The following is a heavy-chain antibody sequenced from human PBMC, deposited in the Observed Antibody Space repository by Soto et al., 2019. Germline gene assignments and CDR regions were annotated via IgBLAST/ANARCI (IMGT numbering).Heavy chain of an antibody. CDR3: GRDDRARDTRLGQDPINAMDV. CDR2: IIPIFGIA. V-gene: IGHV1-69*08. J-gene: IGHJ6*02. Sequence: QVQLVQSGAEVKKPRCSVKVSCKASGGTYSRYSITWLRQAPGHGLEWIGRIIPIFGIASYAQKFQGRVTHTAEEFTSAAYMELSSLISAETPVEYCGRDDRARDTRLGQDPINAMDVRGQASMVSVS. D-gene: IGHD6-6*01. CDR1: GGTYSRYS.